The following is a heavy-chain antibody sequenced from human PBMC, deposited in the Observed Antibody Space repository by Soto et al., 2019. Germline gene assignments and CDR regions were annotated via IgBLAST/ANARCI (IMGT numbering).Heavy chain of an antibody. Sequence: SETLCLTGTVSCDFIIYYSWAWIRQSAGKGLEWIGRVYSTWTIFYNPSLKSRATMSVDTSKNQFSLKLTSVNAADTAIYYCATRITVFGLLIPPFDPWGQGTQVTVSS. CDR1: CDFIIYYS. CDR3: ATRITVFGLLIPPFDP. V-gene: IGHV4-4*07. J-gene: IGHJ5*02. D-gene: IGHD3-3*01. CDR2: VYSTWTI.